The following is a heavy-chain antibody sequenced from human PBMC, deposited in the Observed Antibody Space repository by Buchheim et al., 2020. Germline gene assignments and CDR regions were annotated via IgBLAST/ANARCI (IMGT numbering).Heavy chain of an antibody. D-gene: IGHD5-12*01. CDR3: ARDRPLYTGYDLLDY. CDR2: ISTSGTTI. J-gene: IGHJ4*02. Sequence: QVHLVESGGGLVKPGGSLRLSCAASGFTFSDYYMSWIRQAPGKGLEWISYISTSGTTIYYADSVKGRFTIYRDNPQHSLFLHMNSLRAEDTAMYYCARDRPLYTGYDLLDYWGQGTL. V-gene: IGHV3-11*01. CDR1: GFTFSDYY.